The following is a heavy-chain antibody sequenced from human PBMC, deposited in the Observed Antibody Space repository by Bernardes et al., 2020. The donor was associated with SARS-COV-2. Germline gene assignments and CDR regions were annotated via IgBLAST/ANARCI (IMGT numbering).Heavy chain of an antibody. D-gene: IGHD3-3*01. V-gene: IGHV4-39*01. J-gene: IGHJ5*02. CDR3: ARHIMGFLEWTNWFDP. CDR2: IYYSGST. Sequence: TLSLTCPVSGGSISSSSYYWGWIRQPPGKGLEWIGSIYYSGSTYYNPSLKSRVTISVDTSKNQFSLKLSSVTAADTAVYYCARHIMGFLEWTNWFDPWGQGTLVTVSS. CDR1: GGSISSSSYY.